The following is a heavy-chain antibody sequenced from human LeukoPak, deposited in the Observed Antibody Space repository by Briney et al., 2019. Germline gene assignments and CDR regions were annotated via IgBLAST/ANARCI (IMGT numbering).Heavy chain of an antibody. CDR2: IYYSGST. CDR3: ARHHYYDSSGYRDY. D-gene: IGHD3-22*01. J-gene: IGHJ4*02. Sequence: PSETLSLTCTVSGGSISSYYWSWIRQPPGKGLEWIGYIYYSGSTNYNPSLKSRVTISVDTSKNQFSLKLSSVTAADTAVYYCARHHYYDSSGYRDYWGQGTLVTVS. CDR1: GGSISSYY. V-gene: IGHV4-59*01.